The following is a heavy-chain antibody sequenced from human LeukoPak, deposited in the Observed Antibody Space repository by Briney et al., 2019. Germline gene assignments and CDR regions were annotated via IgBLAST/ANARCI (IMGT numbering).Heavy chain of an antibody. CDR1: GGSISRSHYY. CDR2: IHYSGST. V-gene: IGHV4-39*07. CDR3: AILPATDTYYYDSVGYYRPGVH. Sequence: SETLSLTCAASGGSISRSHYYWGWIRQPPGKGLEWIGSIHYSGSTYYNSSFKSRVTISVDTSKNQFSLKLSSVTAADTAVYYCAILPATDTYYYDSVGYYRPGVHWGQGTLVTVSS. J-gene: IGHJ4*02. D-gene: IGHD3-22*01.